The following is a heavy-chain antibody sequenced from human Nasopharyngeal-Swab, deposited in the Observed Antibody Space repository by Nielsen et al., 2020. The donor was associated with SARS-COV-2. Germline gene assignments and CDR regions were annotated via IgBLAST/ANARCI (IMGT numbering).Heavy chain of an antibody. CDR1: GYTFTGHY. J-gene: IGHJ6*02. D-gene: IGHD3-10*01. CDR3: ARDSARYPGGMDV. V-gene: IGHV1-2*06. Sequence: ASVKVSCKASGYTFTGHYMHWVRQAPGQGLEWMGRINPNSGGTNYVQKFQGRVTMTRDTSISTAYMELSRLRSDDTAVYYCARDSARYPGGMDVWGQGTTVTVSS. CDR2: INPNSGGT.